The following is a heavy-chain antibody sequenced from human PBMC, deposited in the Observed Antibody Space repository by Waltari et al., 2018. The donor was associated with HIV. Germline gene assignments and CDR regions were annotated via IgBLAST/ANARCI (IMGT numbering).Heavy chain of an antibody. CDR1: GGTFSSYT. D-gene: IGHD2-15*01. J-gene: IGHJ4*02. CDR3: ARDSEPYCSGGSCYSLDY. Sequence: QVQLVQSGAEVKKPGSSVKVSCKASGGTFSSYTISWVRQAPGQGLEWMGRIIPSLGIANYGQKFQCRVTITADKSTSTAYMELSSLRSEDTAVYYCARDSEPYCSGGSCYSLDYWGQGTLVTVSS. V-gene: IGHV1-69*08. CDR2: IIPSLGIA.